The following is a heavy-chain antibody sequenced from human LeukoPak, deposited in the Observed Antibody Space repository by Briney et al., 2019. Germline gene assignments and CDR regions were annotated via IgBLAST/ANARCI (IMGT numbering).Heavy chain of an antibody. V-gene: IGHV1-46*01. CDR2: INLSAGST. CDR1: GYSFISYY. Sequence: GASVKVSCKSSGYSFISYYMHWVRRAPGQGLEWMGIINLSAGSTSYAQKFEGRVTMTRDTPTSTVYMELSSLTSEDTAVYYCVRGIFDFDYWGQGTQVTVSS. J-gene: IGHJ4*02. CDR3: VRGIFDFDY. D-gene: IGHD3-3*01.